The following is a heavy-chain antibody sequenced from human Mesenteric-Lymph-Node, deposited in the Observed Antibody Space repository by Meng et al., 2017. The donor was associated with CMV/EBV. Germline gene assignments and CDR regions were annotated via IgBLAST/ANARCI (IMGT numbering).Heavy chain of an antibody. CDR3: ARLEVPIPISEASNWFDP. Sequence: GESLKISCAASGFTFGNFAMNWVRQGPGKGLEWVAVISYDGSNKYYADSVKGRFTISRDNSKNTVYLQINSLRLEDTAVYYCARLEVPIPISEASNWFDPWGQGTQVTVSS. J-gene: IGHJ5*02. CDR2: ISYDGSNK. CDR1: GFTFGNFA. D-gene: IGHD2-21*01. V-gene: IGHV3-30-3*01.